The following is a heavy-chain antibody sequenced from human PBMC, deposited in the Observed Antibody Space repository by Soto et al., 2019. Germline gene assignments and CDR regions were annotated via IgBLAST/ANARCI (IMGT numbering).Heavy chain of an antibody. J-gene: IGHJ6*02. V-gene: IGHV3-9*01. CDR3: AKEKGFGGVRKGMDA. CDR2: INWNSGSI. Sequence: EVQLVESGGGLVQPGRSLRLSCAASGFTFDDYAMHWVRQAPGKGLEWVSGINWNSGSIGYADSVKGRFTISRDNAKNSLYLQMNSLRTEDTALYYCAKEKGFGGVRKGMDAWGQGTKVTVSS. CDR1: GFTFDDYA. D-gene: IGHD3-16*01.